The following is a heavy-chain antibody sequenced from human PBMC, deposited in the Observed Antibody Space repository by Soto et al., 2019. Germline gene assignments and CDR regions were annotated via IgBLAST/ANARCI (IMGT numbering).Heavy chain of an antibody. Sequence: EVQVLESGGGLVQPGGSLRLSCAASGFTFSSYDMNWVRQAPGKGLEWVSGVSASGRITSYADSAKGRFTISRDNAKNTVFLQMTGLRAEDTAVYFCAKGDCIGGRCYSGFDYWGQGTLVTVSS. CDR1: GFTFSSYD. D-gene: IGHD2-15*01. J-gene: IGHJ4*02. CDR2: VSASGRIT. CDR3: AKGDCIGGRCYSGFDY. V-gene: IGHV3-23*01.